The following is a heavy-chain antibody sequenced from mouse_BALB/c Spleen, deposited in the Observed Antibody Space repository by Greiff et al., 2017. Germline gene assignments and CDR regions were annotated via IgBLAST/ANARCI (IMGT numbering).Heavy chain of an antibody. V-gene: IGHV3-6*02. CDR1: GYSITSGYY. Sequence: DVKLQESGPGLVKPSQSLSLTCSVTGYSITSGYYWNWIRQFPGNKLEWMGYISYDGSNNYNPSLKNRISITRDTSKNQFFLKLNSVTTEDTATYYCARKDGYSWYFDVWGAGTTVTVAS. CDR2: ISYDGSN. J-gene: IGHJ1*01. D-gene: IGHD2-3*01. CDR3: ARKDGYSWYFDV.